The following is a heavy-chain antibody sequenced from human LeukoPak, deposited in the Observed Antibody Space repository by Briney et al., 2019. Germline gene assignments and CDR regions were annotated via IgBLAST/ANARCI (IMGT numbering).Heavy chain of an antibody. J-gene: IGHJ3*02. Sequence: NPGGSLRLSCAASGFTFSSYGMHWVRQPPGKGLEWIGEINHSGSTNYNPSLKSRVTISVDTSKNQFSLKLSSVTAADTAVYYCAIRGVIRAFDIWGQGTMVTVSS. CDR3: AIRGVIRAFDI. CDR2: INHSGST. D-gene: IGHD3-10*01. CDR1: GFTFSSYG. V-gene: IGHV4-34*08.